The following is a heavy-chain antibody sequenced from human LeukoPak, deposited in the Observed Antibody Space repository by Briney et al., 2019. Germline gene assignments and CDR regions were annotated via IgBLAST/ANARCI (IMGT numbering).Heavy chain of an antibody. CDR2: INPNSGGT. CDR1: GYTFTGYY. D-gene: IGHD3-16*01. CDR3: ARTTPGGGDAFDI. J-gene: IGHJ3*02. Sequence: SVKVSCKASGYTFTGYYMHWVRQAPGQGLEWMGWINPNSGGTNYAQKFQGRVTMTRDTSISTAYMELSRLRSDDTAVYYCARTTPGGGDAFDIWGQGTMVTVSS. V-gene: IGHV1-2*02.